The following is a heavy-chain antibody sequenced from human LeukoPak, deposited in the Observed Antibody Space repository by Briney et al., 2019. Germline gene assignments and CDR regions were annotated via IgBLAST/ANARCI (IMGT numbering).Heavy chain of an antibody. Sequence: GESLKISCQGSGYSFTSYWIGWVRQMPGKGLEWMGIIYPGDSDTRYSPSFQGQVTISAAKSISTAYLQWSSLKASDTAMYYCARRAFGVVMIGGDAFDIWGQGTMVTVSS. CDR3: ARRAFGVVMIGGDAFDI. V-gene: IGHV5-51*01. D-gene: IGHD3-3*01. CDR2: IYPGDSDT. J-gene: IGHJ3*02. CDR1: GYSFTSYW.